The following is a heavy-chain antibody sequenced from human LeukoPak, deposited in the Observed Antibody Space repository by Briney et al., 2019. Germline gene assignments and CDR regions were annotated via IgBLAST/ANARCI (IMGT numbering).Heavy chain of an antibody. CDR3: ARGRGFLSDYYGWFDP. V-gene: IGHV1-2*02. D-gene: IGHD3-3*01. J-gene: IGHJ5*02. CDR2: IAHNSGGT. Sequence: GASVKVSCKASGYTFTDYYIHWMRQAPGQTLEWMGWIAHNSGGTNSAQKFQGRVTMTRDTSIRTGYMELTRLRADDTAVYYCARGRGFLSDYYGWFDPWGQGTLVTVSS. CDR1: GYTFTDYY.